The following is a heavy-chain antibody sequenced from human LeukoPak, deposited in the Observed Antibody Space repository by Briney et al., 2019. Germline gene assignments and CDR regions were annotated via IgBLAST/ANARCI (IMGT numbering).Heavy chain of an antibody. CDR3: ARHLTYGPGGMDV. CDR2: IYYRDTT. Sequence: TSETLSLTCTVSGGSISSYYWSWIRQPPGKGLEWIGYIYYRDTTNYNPSLKSRVIISVDTSKNQFSLKLSSVTAADTAVYYCARHLTYGPGGMDVWGQGTTVTVSS. D-gene: IGHD3-10*01. V-gene: IGHV4-59*08. CDR1: GGSISSYY. J-gene: IGHJ6*02.